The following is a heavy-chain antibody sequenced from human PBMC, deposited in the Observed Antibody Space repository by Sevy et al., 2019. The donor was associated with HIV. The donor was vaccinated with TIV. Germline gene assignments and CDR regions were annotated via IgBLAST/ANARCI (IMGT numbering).Heavy chain of an antibody. Sequence: ASVKVSCKASGYTFTSYGISWVRQAPGQGLEWMGWISAYNGNTNYAQKLQGRVTMTTDTSTSPAYMELRSLRSDDTAVYYCARVPPRDSGSLVGVDYWGQGTLVTVSS. CDR3: ARVPPRDSGSLVGVDY. J-gene: IGHJ4*02. V-gene: IGHV1-18*01. D-gene: IGHD1-26*01. CDR1: GYTFTSYG. CDR2: ISAYNGNT.